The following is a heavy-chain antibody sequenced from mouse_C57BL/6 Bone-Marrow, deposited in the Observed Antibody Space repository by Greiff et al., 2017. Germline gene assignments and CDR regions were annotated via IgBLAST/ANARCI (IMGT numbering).Heavy chain of an antibody. CDR2: ISDGGSYT. D-gene: IGHD2-4*01. CDR3: ARDRRLRRRFAY. Sequence: EVKVEESGGGLVKPGGSLKLSCEASGYTFSSYAMSWVRQTPEKRLEWVATISDGGSYTNYPDNVKGRATISRDNSKNSLNLQMSHLKSEDTAMYYCARDRRLRRRFAYWGQGTLVTVSA. J-gene: IGHJ3*01. CDR1: GYTFSSYA. V-gene: IGHV5-4*01.